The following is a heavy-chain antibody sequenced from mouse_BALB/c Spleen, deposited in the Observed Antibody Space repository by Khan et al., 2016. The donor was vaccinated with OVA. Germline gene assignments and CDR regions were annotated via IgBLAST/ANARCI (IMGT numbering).Heavy chain of an antibody. CDR3: ARGNYYGYYFDY. Sequence: VQLKQSGPGLVKPSQSLSLTCTVTGYSITSGYAWNWIRQFPGNKLEWMGYISYSGGTSYNPSLKSRISITRATSKNQFFLQLNSVTTEDTATYYCARGNYYGYYFDYGGQGTPLTVSS. V-gene: IGHV3-2*02. CDR1: GYSITSGYA. D-gene: IGHD1-1*01. CDR2: ISYSGGT. J-gene: IGHJ2*01.